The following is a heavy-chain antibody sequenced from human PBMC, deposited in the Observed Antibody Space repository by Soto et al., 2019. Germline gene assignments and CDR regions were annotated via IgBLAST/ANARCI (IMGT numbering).Heavy chain of an antibody. Sequence: GESLKISCKGSGYSFTSYWISWVRQMPGKGLEWMGRIDPSDSYTNYSPSFQGHVTISADKSISTAYLQWSSLKASDTAMYYCARSPSGYAPHYYYYGMDVWGQGTTVTVSS. CDR1: GYSFTSYW. D-gene: IGHD5-18*01. V-gene: IGHV5-10-1*01. J-gene: IGHJ6*02. CDR2: IDPSDSYT. CDR3: ARSPSGYAPHYYYYGMDV.